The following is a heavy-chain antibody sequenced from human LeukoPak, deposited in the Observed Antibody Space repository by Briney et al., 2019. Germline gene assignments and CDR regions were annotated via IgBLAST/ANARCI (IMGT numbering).Heavy chain of an antibody. D-gene: IGHD4-17*01. J-gene: IGHJ3*02. CDR1: GFTFSSYG. Sequence: PGGSLRLSCAASGFTFSSYGMHWVRQAPGKGLEWVAVIWYDGSNKYYADSVKGRFTISRDNSKNTLYLQMNSLRAEDTAVYYCARLHGAYGGNDAFDIWGQGTMVTVSS. CDR3: ARLHGAYGGNDAFDI. V-gene: IGHV3-33*01. CDR2: IWYDGSNK.